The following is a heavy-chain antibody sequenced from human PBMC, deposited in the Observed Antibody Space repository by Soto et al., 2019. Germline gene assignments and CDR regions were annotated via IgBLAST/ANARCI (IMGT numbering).Heavy chain of an antibody. J-gene: IGHJ5*02. CDR2: INVYNGDR. Sequence: ASVKVSCKAQGYIFTKYGIGWVRQAPGHGPEWMGLINVYNGDRKVAQKFQDRVSMTTDTATDTAYMELKSLRSGDTAVYYCARLQLGGDRMLNWFDPWGQGTLVTVSS. CDR3: ARLQLGGDRMLNWFDP. CDR1: GYIFTKYG. V-gene: IGHV1-18*01. D-gene: IGHD2-21*02.